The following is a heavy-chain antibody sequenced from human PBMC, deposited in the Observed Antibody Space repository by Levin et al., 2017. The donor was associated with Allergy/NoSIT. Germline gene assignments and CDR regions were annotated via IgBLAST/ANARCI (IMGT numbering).Heavy chain of an antibody. J-gene: IGHJ6*02. Sequence: GESLKISCAASGFTFSSYAMSWVRQAPGKGLEWVSAISGSGGSTYYADSVKGRFTISRDNSKNTLYLQMNSLRAEDTAVYYCAKALLAGIYYYYGMDVWGQGTTVTVSS. V-gene: IGHV3-23*01. D-gene: IGHD7-27*01. CDR1: GFTFSSYA. CDR2: ISGSGGST. CDR3: AKALLAGIYYYYGMDV.